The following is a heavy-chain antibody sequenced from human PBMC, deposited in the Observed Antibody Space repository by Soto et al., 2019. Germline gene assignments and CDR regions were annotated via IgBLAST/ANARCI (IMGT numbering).Heavy chain of an antibody. D-gene: IGHD2-21*02. Sequence: EVQLVESGGGLVQPGGSLRLSCAASGFTFSNYWMDWVRQAPGKGLVWVSRIKRDGSSISYADSVKGRVTISRDNAKNTLYLQMNSLRAEDTAVYYCARDGGLGGDLDYWGQGTLVTVSS. CDR2: IKRDGSSI. CDR1: GFTFSNYW. V-gene: IGHV3-74*01. J-gene: IGHJ4*02. CDR3: ARDGGLGGDLDY.